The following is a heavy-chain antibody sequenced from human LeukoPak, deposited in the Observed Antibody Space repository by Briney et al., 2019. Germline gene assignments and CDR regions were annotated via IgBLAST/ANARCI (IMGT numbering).Heavy chain of an antibody. D-gene: IGHD6-19*01. CDR1: GFTFSGSA. J-gene: IGHJ5*02. CDR2: IRSKANSYAT. CDR3: TRQSSGWYSNWFDP. Sequence: GGSLRLSCAASGFTFSGSAMHWVRQASGKGLEWVGRIRSKANSYATAYAASVKGRFTISRDDSKNTEYLQMNSLRTEDTAVYYCTRQSSGWYSNWFDPWGQGTLVTVSS. V-gene: IGHV3-73*01.